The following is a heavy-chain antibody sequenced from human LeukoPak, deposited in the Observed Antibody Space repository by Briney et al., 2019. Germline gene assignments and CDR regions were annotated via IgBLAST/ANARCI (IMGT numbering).Heavy chain of an antibody. D-gene: IGHD2-21*02. CDR1: GFPFSSYA. V-gene: IGHV3-23*01. CDR2: ISDYGDTT. Sequence: PGGSLRLSCAASGFPFSSYAMSWARQAPGKGLEWVSVISDYGDTTYYADSVKGRFTISRGNSKNTLYLQMNSLRAEDTAVYYCATQVVVTATVDYWGQGILVTVSS. J-gene: IGHJ4*02. CDR3: ATQVVVTATVDY.